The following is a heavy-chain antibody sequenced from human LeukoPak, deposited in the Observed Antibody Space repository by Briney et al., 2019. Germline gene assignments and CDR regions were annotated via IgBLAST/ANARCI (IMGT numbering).Heavy chain of an antibody. CDR1: GGSISSGGYY. V-gene: IGHV4-30-2*01. CDR2: IYHSGST. Sequence: SETLSLTCTVSGGSISSGGYYWSWIRQPPGKGLEWIGYIYHSGSTYYNPSLKSRVTISVDTSKNQFSLKLSSVTAADTAVYYCARGLGAYSSSWYLMDYYYGMDVWGQGTTVTVSS. J-gene: IGHJ6*02. CDR3: ARGLGAYSSSWYLMDYYYGMDV. D-gene: IGHD6-13*01.